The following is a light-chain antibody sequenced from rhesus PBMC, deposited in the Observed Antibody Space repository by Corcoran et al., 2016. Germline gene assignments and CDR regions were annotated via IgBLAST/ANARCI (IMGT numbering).Light chain of an antibody. Sequence: DIQMTQSPSSLSASVGDRVTITCRASQGITNDLAWYQQKPGATPKLLIYEASNLQSGIPSRFSGRGSGTDFTLTISRLQSEDFATYYCQHYYCTPYSFGQWTKVGIK. CDR2: EAS. V-gene: IGKV1-25*01. CDR1: QGITND. CDR3: QHYYCTPYS. J-gene: IGKJ2*01.